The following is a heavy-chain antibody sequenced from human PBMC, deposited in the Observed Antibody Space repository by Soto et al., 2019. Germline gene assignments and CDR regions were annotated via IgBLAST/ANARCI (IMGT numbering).Heavy chain of an antibody. CDR3: ARGASGYDRSYYYGLDV. CDR2: INPNSGDT. D-gene: IGHD5-12*01. V-gene: IGHV1-2*04. CDR1: GYTFTGHY. J-gene: IGHJ6*02. Sequence: QVQLVRSGAEVKKPGASVKVSCKTSGYTFTGHYLHWVRQAPGQGLEWMAWINPNSGDTRYAQNFQGWVTMTWDTSISTAYMELNRLRSDATAVYYCARGASGYDRSYYYGLDVWGPGTTVTVSS.